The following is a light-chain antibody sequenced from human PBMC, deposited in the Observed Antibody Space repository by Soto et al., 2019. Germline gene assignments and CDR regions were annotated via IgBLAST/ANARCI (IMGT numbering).Light chain of an antibody. V-gene: IGKV3-15*01. CDR3: QQYNNWPPWT. J-gene: IGKJ1*01. CDR2: GAS. Sequence: EIVMTQSPATLSVSPGERDTLSCRASQSVSSNLAWYQPKPGQAPRLLIYGASTRATGIPARFSGSGSGTEFTLTISSLQSEDFAVYYCQQYNNWPPWTFGQGTKVEIK. CDR1: QSVSSN.